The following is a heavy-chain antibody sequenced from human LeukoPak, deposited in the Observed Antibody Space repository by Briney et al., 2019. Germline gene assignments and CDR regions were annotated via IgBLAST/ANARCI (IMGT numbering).Heavy chain of an antibody. CDR1: GFTFGDYA. CDR3: TRDFCSSTSCYRGY. J-gene: IGHJ4*02. Sequence: GGSLRLSCTASGFTFGDYAMSWVRQAPGKGLEWVGFIRSKAYGGTTEYAASVKGRFTISRDDSKSIAYLQMNSLKTEDTAVYYCTRDFCSSTSCYRGYWGQGTLVTVSS. V-gene: IGHV3-49*04. CDR2: IRSKAYGGTT. D-gene: IGHD2-2*01.